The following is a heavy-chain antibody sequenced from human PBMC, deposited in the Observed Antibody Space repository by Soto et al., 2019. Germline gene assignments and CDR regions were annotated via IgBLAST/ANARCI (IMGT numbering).Heavy chain of an antibody. J-gene: IGHJ4*02. CDR3: AKDSRNYDILTGYYN. Sequence: GGSLILSCAASGFTFSSYAMSWVRQAPGKGLEWVSAISGSGGSTYYADSVKGRFTISRDNSKNTLYLQMNSLRAEDTAVYYCAKDSRNYDILTGYYNWGQGTLVTVSS. CDR1: GFTFSSYA. D-gene: IGHD3-9*01. V-gene: IGHV3-23*01. CDR2: ISGSGGST.